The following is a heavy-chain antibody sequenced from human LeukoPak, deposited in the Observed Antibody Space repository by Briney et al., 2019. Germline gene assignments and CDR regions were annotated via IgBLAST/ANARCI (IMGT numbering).Heavy chain of an antibody. CDR1: GFTVSSNS. CDR3: ARRAGDYSHPYDY. J-gene: IGHJ4*02. CDR2: IYSGGNT. V-gene: IGHV3-53*01. D-gene: IGHD3-22*01. Sequence: GGSLRLSCTVSGFTVSSNSMSWVRQAPGKGLEWVSFIYSGGNTHNSDSVKGRFTIFRDNSKNTLYLQMNSLRAEDTAVYYCARRAGDYSHPYDYGGQGTLVTVSS.